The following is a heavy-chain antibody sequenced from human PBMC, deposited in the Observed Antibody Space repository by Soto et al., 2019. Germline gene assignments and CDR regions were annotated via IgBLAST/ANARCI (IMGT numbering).Heavy chain of an antibody. CDR1: GFTFDDYA. D-gene: IGHD2-15*01. J-gene: IGHJ4*02. CDR3: AKGGPDAFCGGGRCYFDY. Sequence: EVHLVESGGGLVQPGRSLRLSCAASGFTFDDYAMHWVRRVPGKGLEWVSSISWNSNIIGYADSVEGRFTISRDNAKNSLYLQMNSLRPEDTAFYYCAKGGPDAFCGGGRCYFDYWGQGILVTVSS. CDR2: ISWNSNII. V-gene: IGHV3-9*01.